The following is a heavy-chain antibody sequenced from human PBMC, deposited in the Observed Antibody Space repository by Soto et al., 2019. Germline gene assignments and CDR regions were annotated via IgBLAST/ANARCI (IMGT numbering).Heavy chain of an antibody. Sequence: ASVKVSCKASGYTFTSYAVHWVRQAPGQRLEWMGWINAGNGNTKYSQKFQGRVTITRDTSASTAYMELSSLRSEDTAVYYCARDPIGSGNYGMDVWGQGTTVTVSS. J-gene: IGHJ6*02. D-gene: IGHD3-10*01. CDR3: ARDPIGSGNYGMDV. CDR1: GYTFTSYA. CDR2: INAGNGNT. V-gene: IGHV1-3*01.